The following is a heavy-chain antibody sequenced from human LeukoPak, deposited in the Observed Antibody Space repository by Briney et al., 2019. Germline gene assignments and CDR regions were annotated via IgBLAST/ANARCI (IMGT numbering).Heavy chain of an antibody. CDR2: IKSKTDGGTT. CDR1: GFTFSTYT. D-gene: IGHD6-19*01. CDR3: TAAAQWLVPRYYYYYMDV. V-gene: IGHV3-15*01. Sequence: PGGSLRLSCGASGFTFSTYTLNWVRQAPGKGLEWVGRIKSKTDGGTTDYAAPVKGRFTISRDDSKNTLYLQMNSLKTEDTAVYYCTAAAQWLVPRYYYYYMDVWGKGTTVTVSS. J-gene: IGHJ6*03.